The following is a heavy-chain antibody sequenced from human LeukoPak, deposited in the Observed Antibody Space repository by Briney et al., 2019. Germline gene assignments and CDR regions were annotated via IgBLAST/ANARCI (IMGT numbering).Heavy chain of an antibody. V-gene: IGHV3-23*01. CDR2: ISGSGGST. D-gene: IGHD4-23*01. CDR1: GFTFSSYA. J-gene: IGHJ4*02. CDR3: AKRTVYGGNAFDY. Sequence: GGSLRLSCAASGFTFSSYAMSWVRQPPGKGLEWVSAISGSGGSTYYADSVKGRFTISRDNSKNTLYLQMNSLRAEDTAVYYCAKRTVYGGNAFDYWGQGTLVTVSS.